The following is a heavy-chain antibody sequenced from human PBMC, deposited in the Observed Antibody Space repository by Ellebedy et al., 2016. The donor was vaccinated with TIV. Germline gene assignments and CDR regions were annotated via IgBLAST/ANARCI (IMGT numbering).Heavy chain of an antibody. CDR2: IRQDESEK. Sequence: GGSLRLXXAASGFTFSTYWMGWVRQAPGKGLEWVANIRQDESEKYYVDSVKGRFTISRDNAKNSLYLQMNSLRAEDTAVYYCAGDPSSGNNWYYYLNYWGQGTLVTVSS. CDR1: GFTFSTYW. CDR3: AGDPSSGNNWYYYLNY. V-gene: IGHV3-7*03. D-gene: IGHD6-13*01. J-gene: IGHJ4*02.